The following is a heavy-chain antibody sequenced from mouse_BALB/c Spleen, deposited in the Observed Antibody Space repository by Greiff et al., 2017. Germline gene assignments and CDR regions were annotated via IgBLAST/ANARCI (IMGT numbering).Heavy chain of an antibody. CDR1: GFTFNTYA. D-gene: IGHD2-2*01. Sequence: EVQLVESGGGLVQPKGSLKLSCAASGFTFNTYAMNWVRQAPGKGLEWVARIRSKSNNYATYYADSVKDRFTISRDDSQSMLYLQMNNLKTEDTAMYYCVRYGYDGGLDYWGQGTTLTVSS. V-gene: IGHV10-1*02. J-gene: IGHJ2*01. CDR2: IRSKSNNYAT. CDR3: VRYGYDGGLDY.